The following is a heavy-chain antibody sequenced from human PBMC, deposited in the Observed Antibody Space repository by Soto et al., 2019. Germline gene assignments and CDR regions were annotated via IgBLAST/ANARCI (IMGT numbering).Heavy chain of an antibody. V-gene: IGHV1-58*01. CDR3: AAVPAIGGPPNGFDP. J-gene: IGHJ5*02. CDR1: GFTFTSSA. Sequence: SVKVSCKASGFTFTSSAVKWVRQARGQRLGWIGWIVVGSGNTNYAQKFQERVTITRDMSTSTAYMELSSLRSEDTAVYYCAAVPAIGGPPNGFDPWGQGTLVTVSS. D-gene: IGHD2-15*01. CDR2: IVVGSGNT.